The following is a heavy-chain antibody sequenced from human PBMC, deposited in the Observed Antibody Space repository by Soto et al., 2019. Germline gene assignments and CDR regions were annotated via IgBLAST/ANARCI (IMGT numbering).Heavy chain of an antibody. CDR1: GYTGTTNG. Sequence: QVQLVPSGGEVKKAGAAEKVACKASGYTGTTNGLNWVRQAPGQGLEWMGWFSPYNGKTKFAQKLQGRVTMTTDTSTDTAFMELRSLISDDTAVYYCARLGNWDENWYFDLWGRGTLVIVSS. CDR3: ARLGNWDENWYFDL. CDR2: FSPYNGKT. V-gene: IGHV1-18*01. D-gene: IGHD1-1*01. J-gene: IGHJ2*01.